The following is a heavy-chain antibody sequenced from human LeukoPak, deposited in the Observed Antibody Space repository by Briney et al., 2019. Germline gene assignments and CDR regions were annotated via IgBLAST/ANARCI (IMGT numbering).Heavy chain of an antibody. CDR1: GFTFSNAW. J-gene: IGHJ4*02. CDR3: TTDLIHYYDSSGYYYATVVLDDY. Sequence: PGGSLRLSCAASGFTFSNAWMSWVRQAPGKGLEWVGRIKSKTDGGTTDYAAPVKGRFTISRDDSKNTLYLQMNSLKTEDTAVYYCTTDLIHYYDSSGYYYATVVLDDYWGQGTLVTVSS. V-gene: IGHV3-15*01. CDR2: IKSKTDGGTT. D-gene: IGHD3-22*01.